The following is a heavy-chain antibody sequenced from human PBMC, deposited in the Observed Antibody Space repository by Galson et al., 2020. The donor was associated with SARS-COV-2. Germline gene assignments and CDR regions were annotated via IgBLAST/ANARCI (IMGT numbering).Heavy chain of an antibody. D-gene: IGHD5-12*01. CDR2: ISYDGSNK. CDR3: AIAFGGGYSEGFDY. V-gene: IGHV3-30*04. J-gene: IGHJ4*02. Sequence: GESLKISCAASGFTFSSYAMHWVRQAPGKGLEWVAVISYDGSNKYYADSVKGRFTISRDNSKNTLYLQMNSLRAEDTAVYYCAIAFGGGYSEGFDYWGQGTLVTVSS. CDR1: GFTFSSYA.